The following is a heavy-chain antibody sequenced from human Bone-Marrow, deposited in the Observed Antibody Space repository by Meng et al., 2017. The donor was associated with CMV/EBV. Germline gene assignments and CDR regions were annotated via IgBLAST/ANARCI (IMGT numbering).Heavy chain of an antibody. Sequence: GESLKISCKGSGYSFTSYWTGWVRQMPGKGLEWMGIIYPGDSDTRYSPSFQGQVTISADKSISTAYLQWSCLKASDTAMYYCARLSYYYGMDVWGQGTTVTVSS. V-gene: IGHV5-51*01. CDR3: ARLSYYYGMDV. CDR1: GYSFTSYW. CDR2: IYPGDSDT. J-gene: IGHJ6*02.